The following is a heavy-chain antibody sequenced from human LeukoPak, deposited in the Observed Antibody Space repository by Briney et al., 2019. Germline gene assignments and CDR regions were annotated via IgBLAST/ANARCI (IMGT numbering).Heavy chain of an antibody. CDR3: AKSLAGTTVFWWFDP. CDR1: GYPFTKYY. CDR2: LNPNTGGT. J-gene: IGHJ5*02. Sequence: ASVKVSCKASGYPFTKYYIHWVRQAPGHGLQGMGWLNPNTGGTRYARSLEGRVTMTRDTSIDTAYMDLSGLTSDDTATYYCAKSLAGTTVFWWFDPWGQGTVVTVSS. V-gene: IGHV1-2*02. D-gene: IGHD1-7*01.